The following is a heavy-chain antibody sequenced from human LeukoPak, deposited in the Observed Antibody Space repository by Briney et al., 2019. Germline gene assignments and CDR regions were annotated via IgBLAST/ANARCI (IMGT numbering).Heavy chain of an antibody. V-gene: IGHV3-23*01. Sequence: GGSLRLSCAASGFTFSSYALSWVRQAPGKGLEWVSSLSGSGYNTYYADSVKGRFTISRDNSKNTVYLQMNSLRAEDTAAYYCAKDPYGTRYFDYWGQGTLVTVSS. D-gene: IGHD2-2*01. J-gene: IGHJ4*02. CDR1: GFTFSSYA. CDR3: AKDPYGTRYFDY. CDR2: LSGSGYNT.